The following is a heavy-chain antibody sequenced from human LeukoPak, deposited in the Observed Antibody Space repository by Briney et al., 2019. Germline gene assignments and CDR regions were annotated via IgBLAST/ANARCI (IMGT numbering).Heavy chain of an antibody. CDR1: GFTFSSYA. CDR3: AKTNYYDSSGGRLDAFDI. Sequence: PGGSLRLSCAASGFTFSSYAMSWVRQAPGKGLEWVSAISGSGGSTYYADSVKGRLTISRDNSKNTLYLQMNSLRAEDTAVYYCAKTNYYDSSGGRLDAFDIWGQGTMVTVSS. D-gene: IGHD3-22*01. CDR2: ISGSGGST. V-gene: IGHV3-23*01. J-gene: IGHJ3*02.